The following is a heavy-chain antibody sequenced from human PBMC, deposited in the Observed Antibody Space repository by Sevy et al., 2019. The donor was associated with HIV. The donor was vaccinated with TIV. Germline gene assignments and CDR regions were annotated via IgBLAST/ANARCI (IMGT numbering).Heavy chain of an antibody. CDR1: GFTFGSYG. CDR3: AKPPSNHDVLHYYGMDV. Sequence: GGSLRLSCVGSGFTFGSYGMSWVRQPPGKGLEWVSSISFSGVATFYADSMRGRFTISRDNSKNILYLQMNSLRAEDTAVYFCAKPPSNHDVLHYYGMDVWGQGTTVTVSS. CDR2: ISFSGVAT. D-gene: IGHD3-10*02. J-gene: IGHJ6*02. V-gene: IGHV3-23*01.